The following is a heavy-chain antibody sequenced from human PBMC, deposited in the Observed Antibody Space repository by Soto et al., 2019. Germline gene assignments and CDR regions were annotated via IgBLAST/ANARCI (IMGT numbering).Heavy chain of an antibody. CDR2: FDPEDGET. CDR1: GYTLTELS. V-gene: IGHV1-24*01. D-gene: IGHD3-3*01. Sequence: ASVKVSCKVSGYTLTELSMHWVRQAPGKGLEWMGGFDPEDGETIYAQKFQGRVTMTEDTSTDTAYMELSSLRSEDTAVYYCARGSSGSGYNHYYYYMDVWGKGTTVTVSS. J-gene: IGHJ6*03. CDR3: ARGSSGSGYNHYYYYMDV.